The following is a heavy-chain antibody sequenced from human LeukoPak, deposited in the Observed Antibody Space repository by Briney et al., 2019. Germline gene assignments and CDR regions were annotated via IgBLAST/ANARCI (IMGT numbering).Heavy chain of an antibody. V-gene: IGHV3-74*01. CDR1: GFTFSSYW. CDR3: ARDGAYYGSGSYRYYYYYYGMDV. CDR2: INSDGSST. J-gene: IGHJ6*04. D-gene: IGHD3-10*01. Sequence: PGGSLRLSCAASGFTFSSYWMHWVRHAPGKGLVWVSRINSDGSSTNYADSVKGRSTISRDNAKNTLYLQMNSLRAEDTAVYYCARDGAYYGSGSYRYYYYYYGMDVWGKGTTVTVSS.